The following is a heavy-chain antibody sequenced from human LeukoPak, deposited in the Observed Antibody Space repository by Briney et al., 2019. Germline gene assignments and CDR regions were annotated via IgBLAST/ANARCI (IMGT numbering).Heavy chain of an antibody. CDR2: INSDGSIT. D-gene: IGHD5-18*01. Sequence: GGSLRLSCAASGFTFSNVWMHWVRQAPGKGLVWVSHINSDGSITSYADSVKGRFTISRDNAKNTLYLQMNSLRAEDTAVYYCARDAVDTANAVWGQGTTVTVSS. J-gene: IGHJ6*02. V-gene: IGHV3-74*01. CDR1: GFTFSNVW. CDR3: ARDAVDTANAV.